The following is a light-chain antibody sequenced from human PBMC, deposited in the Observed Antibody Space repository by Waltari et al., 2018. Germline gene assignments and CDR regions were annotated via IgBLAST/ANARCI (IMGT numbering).Light chain of an antibody. V-gene: IGLV1-47*01. Sequence: QSVLTQPPSASGTPGQRVTISCSGSRSNIGSNYVYWYQQLPGTAPKLLIYRYNQRPSGVPDRFSGSTSGTAAALAISGLRSEEEADYYCAAWDDSLSGRVFGGGTKVTVL. CDR1: RSNIGSNY. CDR3: AAWDDSLSGRV. J-gene: IGLJ3*02. CDR2: RYN.